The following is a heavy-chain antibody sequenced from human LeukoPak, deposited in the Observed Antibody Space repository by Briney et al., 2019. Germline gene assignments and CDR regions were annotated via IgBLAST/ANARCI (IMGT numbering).Heavy chain of an antibody. V-gene: IGHV3-48*03. CDR1: GFTFSSYE. CDR2: ISSSGSTI. Sequence: GGSLRLSCAASGFTFSSYEMNWVRQAPGKGLEWVSYISSSGSTIYYADSVKGRFTISRDNAKNSLYLQMNSLRAEDTAVYYCARERKDDSSGYFDYWGQGTLVTVSS. CDR3: ARERKDDSSGYFDY. J-gene: IGHJ4*02. D-gene: IGHD3-22*01.